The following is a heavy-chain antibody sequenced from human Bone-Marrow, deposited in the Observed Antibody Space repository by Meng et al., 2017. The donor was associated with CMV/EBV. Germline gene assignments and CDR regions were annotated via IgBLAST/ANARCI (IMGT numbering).Heavy chain of an antibody. CDR1: GGSISSITW. CDR2: IYHSGST. J-gene: IGHJ6*02. D-gene: IGHD6-6*01. Sequence: GSLRLSCAVSGGSISSITWWSWVRQPPGKGLEWIGVIYHSGSTNYNPSLKSRVTISVDKSKNQFSLKLSSGTAADTAVYYCARSPVSSIAARVRGFLGYGKDVWGQGTMVTVSS. CDR3: ARSPVSSIAARVRGFLGYGKDV. V-gene: IGHV4-4*02.